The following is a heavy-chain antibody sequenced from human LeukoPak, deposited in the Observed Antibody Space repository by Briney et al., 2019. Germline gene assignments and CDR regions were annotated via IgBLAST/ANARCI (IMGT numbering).Heavy chain of an antibody. Sequence: ASVKVSFKASGGTFSSYAISWVRQAPGQGLEWMGRIIPILGIANYAQKFQGRVTITADKSTSTAYMELSSLRSEDTAVYYCARDDASIAARGSWFDPWGQGTLVTVSS. J-gene: IGHJ5*02. D-gene: IGHD6-6*01. CDR1: GGTFSSYA. CDR3: ARDDASIAARGSWFDP. CDR2: IIPILGIA. V-gene: IGHV1-69*04.